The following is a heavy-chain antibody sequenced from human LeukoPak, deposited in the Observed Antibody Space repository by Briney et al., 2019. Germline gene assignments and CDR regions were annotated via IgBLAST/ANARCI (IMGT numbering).Heavy chain of an antibody. D-gene: IGHD2/OR15-2a*01. CDR3: ARDTTLYSSFRFEY. Sequence: GGSLRLSCAASGFTFSNYAMSWVRQAPGKGLEWVSSISGRGGTTYYADSVKGRFTISRDNSKNTLYLQMNSLRAEDTAVYYCARDTTLYSSFRFEYWGQGTLVTVSS. J-gene: IGHJ4*02. V-gene: IGHV3-23*01. CDR1: GFTFSNYA. CDR2: ISGRGGTT.